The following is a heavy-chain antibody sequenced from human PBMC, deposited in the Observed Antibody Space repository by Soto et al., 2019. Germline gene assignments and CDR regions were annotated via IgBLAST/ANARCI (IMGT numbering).Heavy chain of an antibody. V-gene: IGHV1-69*01. CDR2: IIPIFGTA. Sequence: QVQLVQSGAEVKKPGSSVKVSCKASGGTFSSYAISWVRQAPGQGLEWMGGIIPIFGTANYAQKFQGRVTITADESTSTAYMELSSLRSEDTAVYYCARGGADYYDSSGYYYPWVYFVYWGQGTLVTVSS. D-gene: IGHD3-22*01. J-gene: IGHJ4*02. CDR3: ARGGADYYDSSGYYYPWVYFVY. CDR1: GGTFSSYA.